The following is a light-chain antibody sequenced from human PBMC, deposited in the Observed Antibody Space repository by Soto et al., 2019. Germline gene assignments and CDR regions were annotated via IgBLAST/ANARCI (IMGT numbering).Light chain of an antibody. Sequence: DIVMTQSPDSLAVSLGERATINCKSSQSVLYSSNNKNYLAWYQQKPGQPPKLLIYWASTRESGVPDRFSGSGSGTDFTLTISSLQTEDVAVYYCQQYYHAARTFGGGTRVEIK. J-gene: IGKJ4*01. V-gene: IGKV4-1*01. CDR2: WAS. CDR1: QSVLYSSNNKNY. CDR3: QQYYHAART.